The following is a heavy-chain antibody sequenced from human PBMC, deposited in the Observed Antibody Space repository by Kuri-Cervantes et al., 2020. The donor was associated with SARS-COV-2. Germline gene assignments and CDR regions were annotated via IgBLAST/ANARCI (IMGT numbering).Heavy chain of an antibody. J-gene: IGHJ6*02. CDR1: GYTFTGYY. CDR3: ARDPGYSSSSVYYYYYGMDV. D-gene: IGHD6-6*01. CDR2: INPNSGGT. V-gene: IGHV1-2*04. Sequence: ASVKVSCKASGYTFTGYYMHWVRQAPGQGLEWMGWINPNSGGTNYAQKFQGWVTMTRDTSISTAYMELSRLRSDDTAVYYCARDPGYSSSSVYYYYYGMDVWGQGTTVTVSS.